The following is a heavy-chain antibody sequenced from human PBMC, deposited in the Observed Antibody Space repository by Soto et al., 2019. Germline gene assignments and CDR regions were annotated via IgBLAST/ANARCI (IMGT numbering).Heavy chain of an antibody. D-gene: IGHD3-10*01. CDR1: GGSISSGGYY. J-gene: IGHJ4*02. CDR2: IYYSGST. CDR3: ARDPYGSGVFDY. V-gene: IGHV4-31*03. Sequence: SETLSLTCTVSGGSISSGGYYWSWIRQHPGKGLEWIGYIYYSGSTYYNPSLKSRVTISVDTSKNQFSLKLSSVTAADTAVYYCARDPYGSGVFDYWGQGTLVTVSS.